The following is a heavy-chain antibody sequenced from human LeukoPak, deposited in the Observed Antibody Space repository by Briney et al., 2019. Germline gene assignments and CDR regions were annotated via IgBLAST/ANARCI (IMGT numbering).Heavy chain of an antibody. Sequence: GGSLRLSCAASGFTFDDYAMHWVRQAPGKGLEWVSAISGSGGSTYYADSVKGRFTISRDNSKNTLYLQMNSLRAEDTAVYYCAKDLGVLRPYYFDYWGQGTLVTVSS. V-gene: IGHV3-23*01. D-gene: IGHD3-16*01. CDR1: GFTFDDYA. CDR3: AKDLGVLRPYYFDY. CDR2: ISGSGGST. J-gene: IGHJ4*02.